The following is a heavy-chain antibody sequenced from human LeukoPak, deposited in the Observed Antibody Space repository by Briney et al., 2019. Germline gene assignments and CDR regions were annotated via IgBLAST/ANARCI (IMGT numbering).Heavy chain of an antibody. V-gene: IGHV3-21*01. CDR3: ARVGGIAARLNLYFQH. D-gene: IGHD6-6*01. J-gene: IGHJ1*01. CDR2: ISSSSSYI. CDR1: GFTFSSYS. Sequence: PGGSLRLSCAASGFTFSSYSMNWVRQAPGKGLEWVSSISSSSSYIYYADSVKGRFTISRDNAKNSLYLQMNSLRAEDTAVYYCARVGGIAARLNLYFQHWGQGTLVTVSS.